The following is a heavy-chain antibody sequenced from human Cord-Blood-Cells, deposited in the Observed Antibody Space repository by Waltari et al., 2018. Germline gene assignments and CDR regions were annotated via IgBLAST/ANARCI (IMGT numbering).Heavy chain of an antibody. D-gene: IGHD1-1*01. CDR2: IWYDGSNK. V-gene: IGHV3-33*01. CDR1: GFTFSSYG. CDR3: AREDPLKLDAFDI. J-gene: IGHJ3*02. Sequence: QVQLVESGGGVVQPGRSLRLSCAAAGFTFSSYGMHWVRQAPGKGLEWVAVIWYDGSNKYYADSVKGRFTISRDNSKNTLYLQMNSLRAEDTAVYYCAREDPLKLDAFDIWGQGTMVTVSS.